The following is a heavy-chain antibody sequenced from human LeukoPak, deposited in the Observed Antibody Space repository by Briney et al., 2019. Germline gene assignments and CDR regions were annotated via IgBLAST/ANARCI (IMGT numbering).Heavy chain of an antibody. CDR3: ARDEYYFGSGSYFYFDY. Sequence: GASVKVSCKASGYTFTSYGISWVRQAPGQGLEWMGWISAYNGNTNYAQKLQGRVTMTTDTSTSTAYMELRSLRSGDTAVYYCARDEYYFGSGSYFYFDYWGQGTLVTVSS. V-gene: IGHV1-18*01. CDR2: ISAYNGNT. CDR1: GYTFTSYG. J-gene: IGHJ4*02. D-gene: IGHD3-10*01.